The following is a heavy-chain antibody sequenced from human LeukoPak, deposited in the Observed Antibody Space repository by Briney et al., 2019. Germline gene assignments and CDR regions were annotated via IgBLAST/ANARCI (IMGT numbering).Heavy chain of an antibody. Sequence: TGGSLRLSCAASGFTFSSYAMSWVRQAPGKGLEWVSAISGSGGSTYYADSVKGRFTISRDNSKNTLYLQMNSLRAEDTAVYYCAKDRLRLLWFGESNYYYYGMDVWGQGTTVIVSS. D-gene: IGHD3-10*01. J-gene: IGHJ6*02. CDR1: GFTFSSYA. V-gene: IGHV3-23*01. CDR2: ISGSGGST. CDR3: AKDRLRLLWFGESNYYYYGMDV.